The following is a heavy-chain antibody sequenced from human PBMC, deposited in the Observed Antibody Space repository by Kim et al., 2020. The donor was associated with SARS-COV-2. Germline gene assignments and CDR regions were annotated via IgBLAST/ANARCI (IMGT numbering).Heavy chain of an antibody. CDR2: INPTSAYT. V-gene: IGHV1-46*01. D-gene: IGHD1-26*01. J-gene: IGHJ4*02. CDR1: GYTFTSYW. CDR3: PRAWDPNFDF. Sequence: ASVKVSCKASGYTFTSYWIHWVRQAPGQGLEWMGMINPTSAYTRYAQNFQGRVTTTSDTSTTTAYMELSSLRSEDTAVSYCPRAWDPNFDFWGQGTLVT.